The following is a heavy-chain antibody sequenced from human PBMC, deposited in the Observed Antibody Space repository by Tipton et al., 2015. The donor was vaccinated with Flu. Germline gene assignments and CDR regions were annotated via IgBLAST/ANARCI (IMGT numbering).Heavy chain of an antibody. CDR2: VYYSGST. D-gene: IGHD4-11*01. V-gene: IGHV4-59*08. J-gene: IGHJ5*02. CDR1: GGSINSYY. CDR3: ARRDFSNYVSDPKNWFDP. Sequence: TLSLTCTVSGGSINSYYWSWIRQSPGKGLGWIGNVYYSGSTSYDPSFKSRVTILVDRSRNQFSLKLTSVTAADTAVYYCARRDFSNYVSDPKNWFDPWGHGTLVTVSS.